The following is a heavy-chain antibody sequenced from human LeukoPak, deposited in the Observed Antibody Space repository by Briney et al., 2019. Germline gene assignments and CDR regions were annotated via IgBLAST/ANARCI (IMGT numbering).Heavy chain of an antibody. CDR3: AKRLAGYYFDY. J-gene: IGHJ4*02. Sequence: GGSLRLSCAASGFTFSSYAMSWVPQAPGKGLEWVSGISGSGGSTSYADSVKGRFTISRDNSKNTLYLQMNSLRAEDTAVYYCAKRLAGYYFDYWGQGTLVTVSS. CDR1: GFTFSSYA. CDR2: ISGSGGST. D-gene: IGHD6-19*01. V-gene: IGHV3-23*01.